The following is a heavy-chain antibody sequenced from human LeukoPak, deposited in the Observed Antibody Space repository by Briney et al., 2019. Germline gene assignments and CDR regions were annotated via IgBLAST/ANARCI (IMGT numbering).Heavy chain of an antibody. V-gene: IGHV4-61*02. Sequence: SETLSLTCTVSGGSISSGSYYWSWIRQPAGKGLEWIGRIYTSGSTNYNPSLKSRVTISVDTSKNQFSLKLSSVTAADTAVYYCARPGWLGYSSGYNWFDPWGQGTLVTVSS. CDR3: ARPGWLGYSSGYNWFDP. D-gene: IGHD6-19*01. CDR2: IYTSGST. J-gene: IGHJ5*02. CDR1: GGSISSGSYY.